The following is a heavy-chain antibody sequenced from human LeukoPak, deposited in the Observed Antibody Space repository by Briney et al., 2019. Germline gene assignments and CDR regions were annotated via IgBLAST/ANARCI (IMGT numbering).Heavy chain of an antibody. D-gene: IGHD6-19*01. Sequence: GGSLRLSCAASGFTFSGYGMHWVRQAPGKGLEWVAVISYDGSNKYYADSVKGRFTISRDNSKNTLYLQMNSLRAEDTAVYYCAKDQGSGGWYPDYWGQGTLVTVSS. V-gene: IGHV3-30*18. CDR3: AKDQGSGGWYPDY. CDR1: GFTFSGYG. J-gene: IGHJ4*02. CDR2: ISYDGSNK.